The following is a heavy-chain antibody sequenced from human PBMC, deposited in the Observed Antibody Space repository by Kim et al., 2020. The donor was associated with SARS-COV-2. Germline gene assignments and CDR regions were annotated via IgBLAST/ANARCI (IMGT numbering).Heavy chain of an antibody. CDR3: AKSGGSPRLDY. D-gene: IGHD1-26*01. CDR1: GFTFSSYA. J-gene: IGHJ4*02. CDR2: ISGSGDST. V-gene: IGHV3-23*01. Sequence: GGSLRLSCAASGFTFSSYAMSWVRQAPGKGLEWVSGISGSGDSTYYADSVKGRFTISRDNSKNTLYLQMNSLRVEDTAVYYCAKSGGSPRLDYWGQGTLVPVSS.